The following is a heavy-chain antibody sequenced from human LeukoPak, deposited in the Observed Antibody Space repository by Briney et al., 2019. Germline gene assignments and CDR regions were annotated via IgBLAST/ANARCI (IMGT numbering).Heavy chain of an antibody. Sequence: SVKVSCKASGGTFSSYAISWVRQAPGQGLEWMGGIIPIFGTANYAQKFQGRVTITADESTSTAYMELSSLKSEDTAVYYCARGWDTAKSAFDIWGQGTMVTVSS. CDR2: IIPIFGTA. J-gene: IGHJ3*02. CDR1: GGTFSSYA. CDR3: ARGWDTAKSAFDI. V-gene: IGHV1-69*13. D-gene: IGHD5-18*01.